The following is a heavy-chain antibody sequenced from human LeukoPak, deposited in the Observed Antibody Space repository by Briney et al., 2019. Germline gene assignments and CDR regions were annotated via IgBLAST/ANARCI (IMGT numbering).Heavy chain of an antibody. CDR3: ARDDYYDSPHWYFDL. CDR1: GYTFTSYG. CDR2: ISAYNGNT. D-gene: IGHD3-22*01. Sequence: ASVKASCKASGYTFTSYGISWVRQAPGQGLEWMGWISAYNGNTNYAQKLQGRVTMTTDTSTSTAYMELRSLRSDDTAVYYCARDDYYDSPHWYFDLWGRGTLVTVSS. V-gene: IGHV1-18*01. J-gene: IGHJ2*01.